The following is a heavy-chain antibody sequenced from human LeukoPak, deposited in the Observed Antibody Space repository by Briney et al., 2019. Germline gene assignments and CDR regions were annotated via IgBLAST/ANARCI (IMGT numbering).Heavy chain of an antibody. J-gene: IGHJ3*02. CDR2: IYYSGST. D-gene: IGHD2-15*01. Sequence: SETLSLTCAVYGGSFSGYYWSWIRQPPGKGLEWIGYIYYSGSTYYNPSLKSRVTISVDTSKNQFSLKLSSVTAADTAVYYCARGVVVVAATQKGNAFDIWGQGTMVTVSS. V-gene: IGHV4-30-4*08. CDR1: GGSFSGYY. CDR3: ARGVVVVAATQKGNAFDI.